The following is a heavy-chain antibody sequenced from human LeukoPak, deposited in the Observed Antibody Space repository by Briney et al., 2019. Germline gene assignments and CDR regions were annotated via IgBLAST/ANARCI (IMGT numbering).Heavy chain of an antibody. J-gene: IGHJ6*03. Sequence: PSETLSLICAVYGGSFSGYYWSWLRQPPGKGLEWIGEINHSGSTNYNPSLKSRVTISVDTSKNQFSLKLSSVTAADTAVYYCARSPTIFGVVPPHYMDVWDKRTTVTVSS. D-gene: IGHD3-3*01. V-gene: IGHV4-34*01. CDR2: INHSGST. CDR1: GGSFSGYY. CDR3: ARSPTIFGVVPPHYMDV.